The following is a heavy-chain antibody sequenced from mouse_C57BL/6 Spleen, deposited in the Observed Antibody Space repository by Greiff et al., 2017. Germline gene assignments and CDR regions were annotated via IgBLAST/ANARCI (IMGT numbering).Heavy chain of an antibody. J-gene: IGHJ3*01. Sequence: VQLVESGPELVKPGASVKISCKASGYTFTAYYINWVKQRPGQGLEWIGWFFPGSGSTYYNEKFKGKATLTVDKSSSTAYVLLSSLTSEDSAVYFCARFRGGYYEFAYWGQGTLVTVSA. CDR3: ARFRGGYYEFAY. V-gene: IGHV1-75*01. CDR1: GYTFTAYY. CDR2: FFPGSGST. D-gene: IGHD2-3*01.